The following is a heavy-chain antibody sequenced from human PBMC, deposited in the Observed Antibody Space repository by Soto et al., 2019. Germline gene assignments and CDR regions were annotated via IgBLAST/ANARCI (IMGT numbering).Heavy chain of an antibody. D-gene: IGHD1-1*01. CDR2: ISQDGTIA. CDR3: LRDQRHWNEFADQ. J-gene: IGHJ4*02. Sequence: EVQLVESGGGLVQPGGSLRLSCAASGFAFGSYWMHWVRQAPGKGLVWVSRISQDGTIATQADSVTGRFIISRDNAKNTLYLQMNSLRADDTAVYYCLRDQRHWNEFADQWGQGTLVTVSS. V-gene: IGHV3-74*01. CDR1: GFAFGSYW.